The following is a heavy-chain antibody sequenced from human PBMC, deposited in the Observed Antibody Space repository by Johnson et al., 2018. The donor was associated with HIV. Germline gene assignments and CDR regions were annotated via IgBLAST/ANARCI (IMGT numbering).Heavy chain of an antibody. J-gene: IGHJ3*01. CDR3: AKDPRFSNGGAFDV. D-gene: IGHD3-16*01. V-gene: IGHV3-20*04. CDR1: GFIPEDYG. Sequence: VQLVESGGGVVRPGGSLRLSCAGSGFIPEDYGMSWVRQSPGKGLEWVSDINWNGRSMGYADFVKGRFTISRDNSKNTLYLQLNGLRAEDTAVYYCAKDPRFSNGGAFDVWGQGTMVTVSS. CDR2: INWNGRSM.